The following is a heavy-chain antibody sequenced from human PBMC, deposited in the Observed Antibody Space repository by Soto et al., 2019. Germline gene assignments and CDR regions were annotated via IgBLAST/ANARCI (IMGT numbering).Heavy chain of an antibody. CDR3: ARDQRITIFGVVTSPGYYYGMDV. J-gene: IGHJ6*02. D-gene: IGHD3-3*01. CDR1: GFTFSSYG. CDR2: IWYDGSNK. V-gene: IGHV3-33*01. Sequence: LRLSCAASGFTFSSYGMHWVRQAPGKGLEWVAVIWYDGSNKYYADSVKGRFTISRDNSKNTLYLQMNSLRAEDTAVYYCARDQRITIFGVVTSPGYYYGMDVWGQGTTVTVSS.